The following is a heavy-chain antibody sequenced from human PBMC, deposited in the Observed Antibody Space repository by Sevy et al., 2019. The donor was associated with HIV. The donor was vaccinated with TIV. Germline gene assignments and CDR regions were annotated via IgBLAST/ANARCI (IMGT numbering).Heavy chain of an antibody. J-gene: IGHJ4*02. V-gene: IGHV3-21*01. D-gene: IGHD6-19*01. CDR2: ISASGSDT. Sequence: GGSLRLSCAASGFTFSSYSMNWVRQAPGKGLEWVSSISASGSDTYYADSMKGRFTISRDNAKNSLSLQMNSLRAEDMAVYYCARLSSGWSFDYWGQGALVTVSS. CDR3: ARLSSGWSFDY. CDR1: GFTFSSYS.